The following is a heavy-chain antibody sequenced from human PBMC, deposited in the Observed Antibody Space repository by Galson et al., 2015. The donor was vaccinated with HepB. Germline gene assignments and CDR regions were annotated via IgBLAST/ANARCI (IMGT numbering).Heavy chain of an antibody. CDR2: IYYSGST. V-gene: IGHV4-59*08. D-gene: IGHD2-2*03. Sequence: SETLSLTCTVSGGSISSYYWSWIRQPPGKGLEWIGYIYYSGSTNYNPSLKSRVTISVDTSKNQFSLKLSSVTAADTAVYYCARRNGYGFDYWGQETLVTVSS. CDR1: GGSISSYY. J-gene: IGHJ4*02. CDR3: ARRNGYGFDY.